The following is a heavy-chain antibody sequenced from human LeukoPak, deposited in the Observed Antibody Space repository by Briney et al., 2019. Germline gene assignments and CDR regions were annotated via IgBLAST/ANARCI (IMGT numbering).Heavy chain of an antibody. CDR1: GGSISSYY. Sequence: SETLSLTCTVSGGSISSYYWSWIRQPPGKGLVWIGYIYYSGSTNYNPSLKSRVTISVDTSKNQFSLKLSSVTAADTAVYYCAREGWELAFDYWGQGTLVTVSS. CDR2: IYYSGST. V-gene: IGHV4-59*01. J-gene: IGHJ4*02. D-gene: IGHD3-10*01. CDR3: AREGWELAFDY.